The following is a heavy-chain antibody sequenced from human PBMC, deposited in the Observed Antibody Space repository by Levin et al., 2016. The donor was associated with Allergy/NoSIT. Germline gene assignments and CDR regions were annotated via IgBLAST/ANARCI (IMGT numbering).Heavy chain of an antibody. CDR3: ARDLMVRGIVY. CDR2: INPSGGST. D-gene: IGHD3-10*01. Sequence: ASVKVSCKASGYTFTSYYMHWVRQAPGQGLEWMGIINPSGGSTSYAQKFRGRVTMTRDTSTSTVYMELSSLRSEDTAVYYCARDLMVRGIVYWGQGTLVTVSS. CDR1: GYTFTSYY. V-gene: IGHV1-46*01. J-gene: IGHJ4*02.